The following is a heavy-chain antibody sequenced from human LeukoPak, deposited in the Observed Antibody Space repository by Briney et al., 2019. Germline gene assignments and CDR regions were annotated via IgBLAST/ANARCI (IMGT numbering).Heavy chain of an antibody. J-gene: IGHJ5*02. Sequence: GESLKISCKGSGYSFTSYWIGWVRQMPGKGLEWMGIIYPGDSDTRYSPSFQGQVTISADKSISTAYLQWSSLKASDTAIYYCARRDCSSTSCYPFDPWGQGTLVTVSS. CDR2: IYPGDSDT. V-gene: IGHV5-51*01. CDR1: GYSFTSYW. D-gene: IGHD2-2*01. CDR3: ARRDCSSTSCYPFDP.